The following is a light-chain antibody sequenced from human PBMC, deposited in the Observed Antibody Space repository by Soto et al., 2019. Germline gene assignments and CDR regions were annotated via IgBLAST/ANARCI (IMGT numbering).Light chain of an antibody. CDR2: NSN. Sequence: QSVLTQPPSASGTPGQRVTISCSGGYSNIGNNAVIWYQQFPGMAPKLLIYNSNQRPSGVPDRFSGSKSGTSGSLAISGLLSEDEADYYCASWDDSLGGLFGGGTKLTVL. V-gene: IGLV1-44*01. J-gene: IGLJ3*02. CDR1: YSNIGNNA. CDR3: ASWDDSLGGL.